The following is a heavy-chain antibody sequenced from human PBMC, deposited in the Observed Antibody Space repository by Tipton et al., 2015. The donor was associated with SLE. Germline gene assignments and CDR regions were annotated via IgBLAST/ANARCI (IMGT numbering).Heavy chain of an antibody. CDR1: GGSISSGSYY. CDR3: ARVTYTSGWYYFDY. V-gene: IGHV4-61*02. J-gene: IGHJ4*02. Sequence: TLSLTCTVSGGSISSGSYYWSWIRQPAGKGLAWIGRIYTSGSTNYNPSLKSRVTISVDTSKNQFSLKLSSVAAADTAVYYCARVTYTSGWYYFDYWGQGTLVTVSS. D-gene: IGHD6-19*01. CDR2: IYTSGST.